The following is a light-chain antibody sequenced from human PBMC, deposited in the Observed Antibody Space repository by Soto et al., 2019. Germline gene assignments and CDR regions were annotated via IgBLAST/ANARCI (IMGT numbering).Light chain of an antibody. V-gene: IGLV2-14*01. J-gene: IGLJ3*02. CDR3: SSHTSSNTV. Sequence: QSVLTQPASVSGSPGQSITISCTGTSSDVGGYNYVSWYQQHPGKAPKLMIYEVSNRPSGVSNRFSGSKSGNTASLTISGLQAEDEADYYCSSHTSSNTVFGGGTKLTVL. CDR1: SSDVGGYNY. CDR2: EVS.